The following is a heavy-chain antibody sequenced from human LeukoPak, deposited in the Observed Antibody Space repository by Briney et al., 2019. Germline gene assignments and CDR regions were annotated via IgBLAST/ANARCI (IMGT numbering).Heavy chain of an antibody. D-gene: IGHD6-19*01. Sequence: GESLKISCKGSGSSFTSYWIGWVRQMPGKGLEWMGIIYPGDSDTRYSPSFQGQVTISADKSISTAYLQWSSLKASDTAMYYCARPGRGSGWYIGSFDYWGQGTLVTVSS. J-gene: IGHJ4*02. CDR3: ARPGRGSGWYIGSFDY. CDR2: IYPGDSDT. V-gene: IGHV5-51*01. CDR1: GSSFTSYW.